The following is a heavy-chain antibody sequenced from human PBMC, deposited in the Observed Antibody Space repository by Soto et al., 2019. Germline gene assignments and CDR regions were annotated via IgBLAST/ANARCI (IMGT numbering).Heavy chain of an antibody. V-gene: IGHV4-4*02. CDR2: IYHSGST. Sequence: QVQLQESGPGLVKPSGTLSLTCAVSGGSISSSNWWSWVRQPPGKGLEWIGEIYHSGSTNYTPSLKSRVTIAVDKSKKQFSLKLSSVTAADTAVYYCAGYNWNYVAGGNWFDPWGQGTLVTVSS. CDR3: AGYNWNYVAGGNWFDP. CDR1: GGSISSSNW. D-gene: IGHD1-7*01. J-gene: IGHJ5*02.